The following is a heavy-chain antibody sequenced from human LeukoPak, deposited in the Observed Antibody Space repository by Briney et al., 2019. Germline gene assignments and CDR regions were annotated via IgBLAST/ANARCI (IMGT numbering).Heavy chain of an antibody. D-gene: IGHD3-10*01. Sequence: GRSLRLSCAASGFTFSSYAMHWVRQAPGKGLEWVAVISYDGSNKYYADSVKGRFTISRDNSENTLYLQMNSLRAEDTAVYYCAREDPYGSGSYFDYWGQGTLVTVSS. V-gene: IGHV3-30*04. CDR1: GFTFSSYA. CDR3: AREDPYGSGSYFDY. CDR2: ISYDGSNK. J-gene: IGHJ4*02.